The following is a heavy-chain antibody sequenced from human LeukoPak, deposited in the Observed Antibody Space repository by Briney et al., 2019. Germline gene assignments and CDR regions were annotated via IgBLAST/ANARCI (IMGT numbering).Heavy chain of an antibody. CDR2: IRGSGGSP. V-gene: IGHV3-23*01. CDR1: GFTFSSYA. Sequence: GGSLRLSCAASGFTFSSYAMNWVRQAPGKGLEWVSAIRGSGGSPGYADSVKGRFTISRDNAKNSLYLQRNSLRSAERALYYFARDQSGSDPPFDYWGQGTLVTVSS. CDR3: ARDQSGSDPPFDY. D-gene: IGHD1-26*01. J-gene: IGHJ4*02.